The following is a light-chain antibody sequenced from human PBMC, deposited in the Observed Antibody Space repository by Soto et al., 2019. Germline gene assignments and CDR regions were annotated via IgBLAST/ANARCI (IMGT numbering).Light chain of an antibody. CDR2: AAS. V-gene: IGKV1-9*01. Sequence: DIQMTQSPSSLSTSIGDRVTITCRASQRINIYLNWYRQKPGKAPKLLIYAASTLQSGVPSRFSGSGSGTDFTLTISSLQPEDFATYYCQQLNSYPITFGQGTRLEIK. CDR3: QQLNSYPIT. J-gene: IGKJ5*01. CDR1: QRINIY.